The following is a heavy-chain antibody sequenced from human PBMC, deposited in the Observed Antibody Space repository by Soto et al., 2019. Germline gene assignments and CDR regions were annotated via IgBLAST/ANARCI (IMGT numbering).Heavy chain of an antibody. CDR3: GKGGGGDHGY. CDR1: GFIFTTSD. V-gene: IGHV3-23*04. CDR2: ITITGDTT. D-gene: IGHD2-21*02. Sequence: EVQLVESEGGLVQPGGSLRLSCEASGFIFTTSDMSWVRQAPGKGLEWISSITITGDTTHYADSVKGRFTISRDNSRNTVYLQMNSLGVDDQAVYYCGKGGGGDHGYWGQGTLVAVSS. J-gene: IGHJ4*02.